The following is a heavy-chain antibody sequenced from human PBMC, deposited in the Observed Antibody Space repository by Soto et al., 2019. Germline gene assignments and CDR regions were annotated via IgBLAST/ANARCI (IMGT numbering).Heavy chain of an antibody. D-gene: IGHD6-13*01. V-gene: IGHV4-59*01. J-gene: IGHJ4*02. CDR3: ARARAAAAHDY. Sequence: QVQLQESGPGLVEPSETLSLTCTVSGGSISSYYWSWIRQPPGKGLEWIGYIYYSGSTNYNPSLKSRVTISVDTSKNQFSLKLSSVTAADTAVYYCARARAAAAHDYWGQGTLVTVSS. CDR2: IYYSGST. CDR1: GGSISSYY.